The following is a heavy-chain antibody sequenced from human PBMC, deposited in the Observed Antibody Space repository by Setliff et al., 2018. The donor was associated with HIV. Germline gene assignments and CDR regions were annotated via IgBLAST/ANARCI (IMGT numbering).Heavy chain of an antibody. Sequence: GGSLRLSCTASGFTFNTYGMHWVRQAPGKGLEWVSSIRYDGTFSYYADSVKGRFTISRDNAKNTLYLQMNSLRGEDTAVYYCAKVAQDNYYDSSGYSFDSWGQGSLVTVSS. CDR3: AKVAQDNYYDSSGYSFDS. J-gene: IGHJ4*02. CDR2: IRYDGTFS. CDR1: GFTFNTYG. V-gene: IGHV3-30*02. D-gene: IGHD3-22*01.